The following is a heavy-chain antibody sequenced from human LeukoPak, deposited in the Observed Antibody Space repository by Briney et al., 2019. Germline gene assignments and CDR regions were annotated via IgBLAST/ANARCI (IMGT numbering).Heavy chain of an antibody. Sequence: ASVKVSCKASGYTFIGYYIHWVRQAPGQRLEWMGWINAGNGNTKYSQKFQGRVTITRDTSASTAYMELSSLRSEDTAVYYCARDGASSGWYVPCNYWGQGTLVTVSS. V-gene: IGHV1-3*01. CDR1: GYTFIGYY. CDR2: INAGNGNT. J-gene: IGHJ4*02. CDR3: ARDGASSGWYVPCNY. D-gene: IGHD6-19*01.